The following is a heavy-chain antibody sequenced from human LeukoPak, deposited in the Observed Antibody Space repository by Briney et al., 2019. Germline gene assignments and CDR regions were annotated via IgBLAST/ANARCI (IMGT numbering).Heavy chain of an antibody. CDR2: IRQDGSEK. V-gene: IGHV3-7*01. D-gene: IGHD1-14*01. CDR3: ARDSFSPGDY. CDR1: GFTLSSYW. Sequence: HPGGSLRLSCAASGFTLSSYWVSWVRQAPGKGLEWVANIRQDGSEKYCVDSVKGRFTISRDNAKNSLYLQMDSLRAEDTAVYYCARDSFSPGDYWGQGTLVTVSS. J-gene: IGHJ4*02.